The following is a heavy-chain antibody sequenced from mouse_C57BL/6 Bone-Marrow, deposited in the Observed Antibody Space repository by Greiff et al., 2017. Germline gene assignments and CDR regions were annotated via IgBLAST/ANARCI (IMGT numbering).Heavy chain of an antibody. CDR3: VRHTTRGFYAMDY. CDR2: IRSKSNNYAT. V-gene: IGHV10-1*01. CDR1: GFSFNTYA. J-gene: IGHJ4*01. Sequence: EVKLMESGGGLVQPKGSLKLSCAASGFSFNTYAMNWVRQAPGKGLEWVARIRSKSNNYATYYDDSVKDRFTISRDDSESMLYLQMNNLKTEDTAMYYCVRHTTRGFYAMDYWGQGTSVTVSS.